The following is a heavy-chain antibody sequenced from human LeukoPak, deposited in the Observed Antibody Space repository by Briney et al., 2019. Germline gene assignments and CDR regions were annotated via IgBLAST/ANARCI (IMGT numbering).Heavy chain of an antibody. V-gene: IGHV4-59*01. Sequence: SETLSLPCTVSGGSISSYYWSWIRRPPGKGLEWIGYIYYSGSTNYNPSLKSRVTISVDTPKNQFSLKLSSVTAADTAVYYCARVLTYYDSSGYPFRAFDYWGQGTLVTVSS. D-gene: IGHD3-22*01. CDR2: IYYSGST. J-gene: IGHJ4*02. CDR1: GGSISSYY. CDR3: ARVLTYYDSSGYPFRAFDY.